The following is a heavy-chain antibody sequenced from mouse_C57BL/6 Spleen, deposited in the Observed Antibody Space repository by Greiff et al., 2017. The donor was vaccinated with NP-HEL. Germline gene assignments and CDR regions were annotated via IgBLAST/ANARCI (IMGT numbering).Heavy chain of an antibody. V-gene: IGHV5-4*03. CDR1: GFTFSSYA. Sequence: EVKVVESGGGLVKPGGSLKLSCAASGFTFSSYAMSWVRQTPEKRLEWVATISDGGSYTYYPDNVKGRFTISRDNAKNNLYLQMSHLKSEDTAMYYCARDYGSSYAMDYWGQGTSVTVSS. CDR2: ISDGGSYT. CDR3: ARDYGSSYAMDY. J-gene: IGHJ4*01. D-gene: IGHD1-1*01.